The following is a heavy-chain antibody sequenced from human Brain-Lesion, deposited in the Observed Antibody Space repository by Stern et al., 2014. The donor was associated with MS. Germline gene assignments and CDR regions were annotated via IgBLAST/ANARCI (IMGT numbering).Heavy chain of an antibody. J-gene: IGHJ4*02. D-gene: IGHD5-12*01. CDR1: GFSLSTPGVG. CDR3: ARMRYSGDYFIDY. V-gene: IGHV2-70*01. CDR2: VDWDDEK. Sequence: QITLKESGPALVKPTQSLTLTCTFSGFSLSTPGVGATWIRQPPGKALEWLALVDWDDEKYYSTSLKTRLSIFKDTSKNQVVLTMTNMDPVDTATYYCARMRYSGDYFIDYWGQGTLVTVSS.